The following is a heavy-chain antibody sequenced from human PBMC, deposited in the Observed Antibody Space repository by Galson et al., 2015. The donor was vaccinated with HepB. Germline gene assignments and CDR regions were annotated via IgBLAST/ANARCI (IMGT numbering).Heavy chain of an antibody. CDR1: GFTFSNAW. D-gene: IGHD6-19*01. CDR3: TTEDAGYSSGWYGWFDP. Sequence: SLRLSCAASGFTFSNAWMSWVRQAPGKGLEWVGRIKSKTDGGTTDYAAPVKGRFTISRDDSKNTLYLQMNSLKTEDTAVYYCTTEDAGYSSGWYGWFDPWGQGTLVTVSS. CDR2: IKSKTDGGTT. J-gene: IGHJ5*02. V-gene: IGHV3-15*01.